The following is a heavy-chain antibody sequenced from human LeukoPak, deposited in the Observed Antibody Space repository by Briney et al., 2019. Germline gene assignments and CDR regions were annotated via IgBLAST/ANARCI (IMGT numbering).Heavy chain of an antibody. J-gene: IGHJ5*02. CDR3: AREDCSGGSCWFYLGANWFDP. Sequence: ASVKVSCKASGYTFTGYYMHWVRQAPGQGLEWMGWINSNSGGTNFAPKFQGRVTMTRDTSISTAYMELSSLRSDDTAAYYCAREDCSGGSCWFYLGANWFDPWGQGTLVTVSS. CDR1: GYTFTGYY. D-gene: IGHD2-15*01. CDR2: INSNSGGT. V-gene: IGHV1-2*02.